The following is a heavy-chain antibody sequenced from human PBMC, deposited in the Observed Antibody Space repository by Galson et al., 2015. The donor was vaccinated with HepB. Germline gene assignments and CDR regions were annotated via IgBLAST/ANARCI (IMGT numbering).Heavy chain of an antibody. V-gene: IGHV1-69*04. J-gene: IGHJ3*02. Sequence: SVKVSCKASGGTFSSYAISWVRQAPGQGLEWMGRIIPILGIANYAQKFQGRVTITADKSTSTAYMELSSLRSEDTAVYYCARPRITMIVAGLDDAFDIWGQGTMVTVSS. D-gene: IGHD3-22*01. CDR1: GGTFSSYA. CDR3: ARPRITMIVAGLDDAFDI. CDR2: IIPILGIA.